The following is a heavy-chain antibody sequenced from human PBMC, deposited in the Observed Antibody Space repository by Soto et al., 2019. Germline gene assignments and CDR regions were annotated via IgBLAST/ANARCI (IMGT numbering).Heavy chain of an antibody. CDR2: ISYDGSDK. V-gene: IGHV3-30-3*01. Sequence: GGSLRLSCAASGFTFSNYAMHWVRQAQGQGLEWVAVISYDGSDKYNANSVKGRFTISRDNSKNTLYLQMNSLRAEDTAVYYCARDTGPNGYNYYYFGMDVWGQGTTVTVSS. J-gene: IGHJ6*02. D-gene: IGHD5-18*01. CDR1: GFTFSNYA. CDR3: ARDTGPNGYNYYYFGMDV.